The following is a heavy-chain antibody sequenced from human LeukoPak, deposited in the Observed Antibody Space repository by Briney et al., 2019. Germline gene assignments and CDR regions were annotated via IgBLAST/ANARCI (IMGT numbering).Heavy chain of an antibody. CDR3: ARGDRDLYCSSTSCYPVL. CDR2: INGDGSST. D-gene: IGHD2-2*01. J-gene: IGHJ4*02. CDR1: GFTFSSYW. Sequence: PAGSLRLSCAASGFTFSSYWRHWVRQAPGKGLVWISRINGDGSSTSYADSVKGRFTISRDNAKNSLYLQTNSLRAEDTAVYYCARGDRDLYCSSTSCYPVLGGQGTLVTVSS. V-gene: IGHV3-74*01.